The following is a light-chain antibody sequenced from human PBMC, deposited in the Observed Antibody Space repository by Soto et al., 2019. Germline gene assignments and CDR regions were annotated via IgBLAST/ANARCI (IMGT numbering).Light chain of an antibody. CDR2: AAS. J-gene: IGKJ4*01. CDR3: QQSYSTPPLP. CDR1: QSISSY. Sequence: DIQMTQSPSSLSASVGDRVTITCRASQSISSYLNWYQQKPGKAPKLLIYAASSLQSGVPSRFIGSGSGTDFTLTISSLQPEDFATYYCQQSYSTPPLPFGGGTKVEIK. V-gene: IGKV1-39*01.